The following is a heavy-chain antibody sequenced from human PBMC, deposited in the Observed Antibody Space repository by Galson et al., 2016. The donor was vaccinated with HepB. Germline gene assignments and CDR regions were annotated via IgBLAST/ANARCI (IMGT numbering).Heavy chain of an antibody. D-gene: IGHD1-26*01. CDR1: XXXFSTYX. J-gene: IGHJ4*02. CDR2: IDPDGTTI. Sequence: RLSCAASXXXFSTYXXQWVXXAPGKGLVXXXLIDPDGTTIDYADSVRGRFSISRDNAKNTMSLQMNSLRVEDMGVYYCVRDSGTXHGYYDFWGQGTLVTXSS. CDR3: VRDSGTXHGYYDF. V-gene: IGHV3-74*01.